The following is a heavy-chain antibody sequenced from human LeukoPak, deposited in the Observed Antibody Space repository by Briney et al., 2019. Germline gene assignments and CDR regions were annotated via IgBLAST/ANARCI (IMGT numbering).Heavy chain of an antibody. Sequence: SETLSLPCTVSGDSISCKTYSWGWVRQPPGKGLEWIGYMYYSENTYYNPSLKSRVTISLDTSRIQFSLKLSSVTAADTAVYYCVRYRSGSNRFDYWGQGTLVTVSS. CDR3: VRYRSGSNRFDY. V-gene: IGHV4-39*01. J-gene: IGHJ4*02. CDR1: GDSISCKTYS. CDR2: MYYSENT. D-gene: IGHD6-19*01.